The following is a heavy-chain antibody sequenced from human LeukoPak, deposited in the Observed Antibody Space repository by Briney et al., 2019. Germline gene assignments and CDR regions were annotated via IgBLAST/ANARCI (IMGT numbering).Heavy chain of an antibody. CDR3: AKKSLRGYTYGRDDDH. CDR1: GFTFGSFG. J-gene: IGHJ5*02. D-gene: IGHD5-18*01. Sequence: GNSLRLSCAASGFTFGSFGMHWVRQAPGKGLEWVAAISYDGSNTYYADSVKGRFTISRDNSKNTLYLQMNSLRAEDAAIYYCAKKSLRGYTYGRDDDHWGQGTLVTVSS. V-gene: IGHV3-30-3*02. CDR2: ISYDGSNT.